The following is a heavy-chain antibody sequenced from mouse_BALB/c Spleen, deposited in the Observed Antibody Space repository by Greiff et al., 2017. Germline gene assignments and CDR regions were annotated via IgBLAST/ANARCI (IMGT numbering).Heavy chain of an antibody. CDR2: IWGDGST. Sequence: VHLVESGPGLVAPSQSLSITCTVSGFSLTSYGVNWVRQPPGKGLEWLGMIWGDGSTDYNSALKSRLSISKDNSKSQVFLKMNSLQTDDTARYYCASNYYGSRGDFDVWGAGTTVTVSS. CDR1: GFSLTSYG. CDR3: ASNYYGSRGDFDV. J-gene: IGHJ1*01. D-gene: IGHD1-1*01. V-gene: IGHV2-6-7*01.